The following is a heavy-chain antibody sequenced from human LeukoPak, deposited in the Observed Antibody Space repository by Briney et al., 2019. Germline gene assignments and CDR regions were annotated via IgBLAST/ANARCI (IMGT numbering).Heavy chain of an antibody. CDR2: IRYDGSNK. Sequence: PGGSLRLSCAASGFTFSSYGMRWVRQAPGKGLEWVAFIRYDGSNKYYADSVKGRFTISRDNSKNTLYLQMKSLRAEDTAVYYCARDGSGSYYNWGQGTLVTVSS. CDR3: ARDGSGSYYN. J-gene: IGHJ4*02. CDR1: GFTFSSYG. V-gene: IGHV3-30*02. D-gene: IGHD3-10*01.